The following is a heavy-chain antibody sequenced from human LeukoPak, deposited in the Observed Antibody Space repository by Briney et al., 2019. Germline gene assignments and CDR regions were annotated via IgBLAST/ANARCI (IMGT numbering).Heavy chain of an antibody. Sequence: GGSLRLSCAASGFTFSSYWMSWVRQAPGKGLEWVSYISGSTTDIYYADSVKGRFTISRDNAKNSLYLQMNSLRAEDTAVYYCARGRGTVKRGDYFDYWGQGTLVAVSS. CDR3: ARGRGTVKRGDYFDY. J-gene: IGHJ4*02. CDR1: GFTFSSYW. D-gene: IGHD4-17*01. V-gene: IGHV3-21*04. CDR2: ISGSTTDI.